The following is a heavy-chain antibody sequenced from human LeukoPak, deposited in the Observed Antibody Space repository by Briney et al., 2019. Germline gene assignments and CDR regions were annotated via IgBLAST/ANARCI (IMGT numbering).Heavy chain of an antibody. J-gene: IGHJ4*02. V-gene: IGHV3-30*18. D-gene: IGHD3-10*01. CDR3: AKELEYYYGSGSPFHY. CDR1: GFTFSSYC. Sequence: GGSLRLSCEASGFTFSSYCMNWVRQAPGKGLEWVALISYDGSNKYYTDSVKGRFTISRDNSKNTLYLQMNSLRAEDTAVYYCAKELEYYYGSGSPFHYWGQGTLVSVSS. CDR2: ISYDGSNK.